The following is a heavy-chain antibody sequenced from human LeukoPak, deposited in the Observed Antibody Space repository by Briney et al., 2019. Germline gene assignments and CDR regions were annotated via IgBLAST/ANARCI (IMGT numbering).Heavy chain of an antibody. J-gene: IGHJ4*02. CDR3: ARDLGLLWFGELFDY. CDR2: ISAYNGNT. CDR1: GYTFTSYG. V-gene: IGHV1-18*01. Sequence: ASVTVSCKASGYTFTSYGISWARQAPGQGLEWMGWISAYNGNTNYAQKLQGRVTMTTDTSTSTAYMELRSLRSDDTAVYYCARDLGLLWFGELFDYWGQGTLVTVSS. D-gene: IGHD3-10*01.